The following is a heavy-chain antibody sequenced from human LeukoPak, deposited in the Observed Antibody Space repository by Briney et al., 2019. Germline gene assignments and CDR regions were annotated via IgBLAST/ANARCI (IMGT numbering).Heavy chain of an antibody. J-gene: IGHJ5*02. Sequence: SGGSLRLSCAASGFTFSSNTMNWVRQAPGKGLEWVSSISPDSNFIPQADSVKGRFTISRDNAKNLLYLQMESLRVEDTAVYYCSNFQTVGVKPFEHWGQGTLVTVSS. V-gene: IGHV3-21*06. D-gene: IGHD1-26*01. CDR3: SNFQTVGVKPFEH. CDR1: GFTFSSNT. CDR2: ISPDSNFI.